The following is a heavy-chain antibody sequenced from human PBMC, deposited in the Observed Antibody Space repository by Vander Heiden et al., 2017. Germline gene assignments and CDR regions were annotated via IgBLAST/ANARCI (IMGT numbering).Heavy chain of an antibody. J-gene: IGHJ5*02. V-gene: IGHV1-69*01. CDR3: ASSSSRPLNWFDP. CDR1: GGTFSSYA. D-gene: IGHD6-13*01. CDR2: IIPIFGTA. Sequence: QAQLVQSGAAVKKPGSSVKVSCKAYGGTFSSYAISWVRQAPGQGLEWMGGIIPIFGTANYAQKFQGRVTITADESTSTAYMELSSLRSEDTAVYYFASSSSRPLNWFDPWGQGTLVTVSS.